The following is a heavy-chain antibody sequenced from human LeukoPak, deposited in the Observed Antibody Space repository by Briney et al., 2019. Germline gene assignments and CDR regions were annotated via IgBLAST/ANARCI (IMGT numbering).Heavy chain of an antibody. V-gene: IGHV4/OR15-8*01. D-gene: IGHD2-15*01. CDR2: IHHDGRI. CDR3: ARQHHILQA. CDR1: GGSIDSTNW. J-gene: IGHJ4*02. Sequence: SETLSLTCDVSGGSIDSTNWWNWVRQPPGKGLEWIGEIHHDGRINYNPSLKSRVTLSVDKSKNQFSLRLNSVTAADTAMYYCARQHHILQAWGQGTLVTVSS.